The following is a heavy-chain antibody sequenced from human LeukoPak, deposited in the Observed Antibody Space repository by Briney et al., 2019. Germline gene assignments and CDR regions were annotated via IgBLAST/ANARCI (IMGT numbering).Heavy chain of an antibody. J-gene: IGHJ3*02. CDR1: GGSISSYY. CDR2: IYYSGST. Sequence: PSETLSLTCTVSGGSISSYYWSWIRQPPGKGLEWIGYIYYSGSTNYNPSLKSRVTISVDTSKNQFSLELSSVTAADTAVYYCARDKGYSSSLLPEAFHIWGQGTKVTVSS. D-gene: IGHD6-13*01. V-gene: IGHV4-59*01. CDR3: ARDKGYSSSLLPEAFHI.